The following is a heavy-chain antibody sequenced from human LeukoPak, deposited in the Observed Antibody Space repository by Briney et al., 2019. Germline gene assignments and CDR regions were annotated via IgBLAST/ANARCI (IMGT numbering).Heavy chain of an antibody. D-gene: IGHD6-19*01. CDR2: ISSSSSTI. V-gene: IGHV3-48*01. J-gene: IGHJ3*02. Sequence: GGSLGLSCAASGFTFSSYSMNWVRQAPGKGLEWVSYISSSSSTIYYADSVKGRFTISRDNAKNSLYLQMNSLRAEDTAVYYCARDLGIAVRDAFDIWGQGTMVTVSS. CDR1: GFTFSSYS. CDR3: ARDLGIAVRDAFDI.